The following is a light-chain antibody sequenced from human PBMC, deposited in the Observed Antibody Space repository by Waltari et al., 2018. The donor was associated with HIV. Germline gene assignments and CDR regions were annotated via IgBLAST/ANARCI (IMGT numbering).Light chain of an antibody. J-gene: IGKJ2*01. CDR2: SAS. CDR3: LQLSNFPFT. CDR1: QDISTN. Sequence: DIRLTQSPSLLSASVGDRVSFTCRSSQDISTNLACFQQKPGKVPNLLIYSASTLHVGVPSRFSGSGSGTEFTLTIDVLQPEDFATYYCLQLSNFPFTFGPGTKLAIK. V-gene: IGKV1-9*01.